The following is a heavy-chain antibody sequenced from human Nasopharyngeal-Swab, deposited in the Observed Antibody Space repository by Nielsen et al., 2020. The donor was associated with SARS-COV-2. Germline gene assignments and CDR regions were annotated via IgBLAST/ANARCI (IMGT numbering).Heavy chain of an antibody. Sequence: WIRQPPGKGLEWIGYIYYSGSTYYNPSLKSRVTISVDTSKNQFSLKLSSVTAADTAVYYCARDGYSSGSYSNWGQGTLVTVSS. J-gene: IGHJ4*02. CDR2: IYYSGST. CDR3: ARDGYSSGSYSN. V-gene: IGHV4-30-4*01. D-gene: IGHD3-10*01.